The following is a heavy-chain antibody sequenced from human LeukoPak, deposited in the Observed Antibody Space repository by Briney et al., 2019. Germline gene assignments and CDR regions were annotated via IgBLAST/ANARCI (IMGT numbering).Heavy chain of an antibody. Sequence: SETLSLTCTVSGGSISSSSYYWGWIRQPPGKGLEWIGSIYYSGSTYYNPSLKSRVTIPVDTSKNQFSLKLSSVTAADTAVYYCARAGDIVVVPAAIDAFDIWGQGTMVTVSS. CDR3: ARAGDIVVVPAAIDAFDI. V-gene: IGHV4-39*07. CDR2: IYYSGST. D-gene: IGHD2-2*01. CDR1: GGSISSSSYY. J-gene: IGHJ3*02.